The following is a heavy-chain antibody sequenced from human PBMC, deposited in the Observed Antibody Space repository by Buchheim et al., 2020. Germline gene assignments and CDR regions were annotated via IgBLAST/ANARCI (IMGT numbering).Heavy chain of an antibody. D-gene: IGHD3-22*01. J-gene: IGHJ4*02. V-gene: IGHV4-34*01. Sequence: QVQLQQWGAGLLKPSETLSLTCAVYGGSFSGYYWSWIRQPPGKGLEWIGDINHSGSTKYNSSLKSRVTISVDTSKNQFSLMLSSVTAADTAVYYCARGPHPITVIVVVTYFDYGGQGTL. CDR2: INHSGST. CDR3: ARGPHPITVIVVVTYFDY. CDR1: GGSFSGYY.